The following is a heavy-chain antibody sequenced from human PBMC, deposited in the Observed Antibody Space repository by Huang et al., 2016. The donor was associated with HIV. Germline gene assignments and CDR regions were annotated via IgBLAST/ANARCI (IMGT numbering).Heavy chain of an antibody. CDR1: GVSVTRSPWY. CDR3: ARDIAIFGEPLDS. D-gene: IGHD3-3*01. CDR2: INYELST. Sequence: QPRLQESGPGLVKPSETLSLTCTVSGVSVTRSPWYWVWVRQSPGKGLEWIASINYELSTNYKSSRKSRLTTSRDTSKNQFSLKLTSVTAADTAVYFCARDIAIFGEPLDSWGQGTAVTVSS. V-gene: IGHV4-39*01. J-gene: IGHJ4*02.